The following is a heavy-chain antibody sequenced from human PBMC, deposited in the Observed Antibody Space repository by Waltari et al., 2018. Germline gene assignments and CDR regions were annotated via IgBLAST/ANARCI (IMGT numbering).Heavy chain of an antibody. Sequence: EVQLVESGGGLVQPGGSLRLSCAASGFTFSTYGMNWVRPAPGKGLEGGAHISGSGSPTYYGCSVKGRFTISRDNAMNSLYLQMNSLRAEDTAVYYCAPLGASSLTLTAWGQGTLVTVSS. J-gene: IGHJ4*02. CDR2: ISGSGSPT. CDR3: APLGASSLTLTA. CDR1: GFTFSTYG. V-gene: IGHV3-48*01. D-gene: IGHD1-26*01.